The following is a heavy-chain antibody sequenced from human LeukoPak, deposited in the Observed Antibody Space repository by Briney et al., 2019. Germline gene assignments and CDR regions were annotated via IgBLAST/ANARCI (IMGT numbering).Heavy chain of an antibody. CDR2: INPDGSGK. CDR1: GFTLSTYW. CDR3: ASWGAGGNS. D-gene: IGHD3-16*01. V-gene: IGHV3-7*01. Sequence: GGSLRLSCEASGFTLSTYWMNWVRQVPGKGLDWVATINPDGSGKRYVDSVKGRFTIARDNADNSLSLQMNSLRAEDTAVYYCASWGAGGNSWGQGTLVTVSS. J-gene: IGHJ4*02.